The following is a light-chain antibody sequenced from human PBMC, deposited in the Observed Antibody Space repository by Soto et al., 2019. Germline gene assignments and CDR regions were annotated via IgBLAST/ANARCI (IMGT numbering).Light chain of an antibody. CDR1: QSVSSSY. V-gene: IGKV3-20*01. J-gene: IGKJ5*01. CDR2: GAS. Sequence: EIVLTPSPGTLSLSPGERATLSCRAIQSVSSSYLAWYQQKPGQAPRLLISGASSRATGIPDRFTGSGSETSFTLTISRLEPEDFALYYCQHYQSGHPITFGQGTRLEI. CDR3: QHYQSGHPIT.